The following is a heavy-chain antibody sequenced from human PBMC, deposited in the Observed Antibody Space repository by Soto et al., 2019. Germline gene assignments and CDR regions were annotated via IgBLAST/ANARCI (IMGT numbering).Heavy chain of an antibody. CDR2: ISYDGNYI. D-gene: IGHD6-6*01. CDR1: GFAFSSYA. J-gene: IGHJ4*02. CDR3: ASDGSSFGLDY. V-gene: IGHV3-33*08. Sequence: QAGGSLRLSCEASGFAFSSYAMHWVRQAPGKGLEWVGVISYDGNYIYYADSVKGRFTISRDNSKNTLYLQMNSLRAEDTAVYYCASDGSSFGLDYWGQGTLVTVSS.